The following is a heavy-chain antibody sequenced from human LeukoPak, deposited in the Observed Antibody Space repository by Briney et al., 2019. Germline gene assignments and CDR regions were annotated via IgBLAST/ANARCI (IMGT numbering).Heavy chain of an antibody. V-gene: IGHV1-18*01. D-gene: IGHD3-10*01. Sequence: ASVKVSCKASGYTFTSYGISWVRQAPGRGLEWMGWISAYNGNTNYAQKLQGRVTMTTDTSTSTAYMGLRSLRSDDTAVYYCARGRWFGEFLRYFDYWGQGTLVTVSS. CDR1: GYTFTSYG. CDR3: ARGRWFGEFLRYFDY. CDR2: ISAYNGNT. J-gene: IGHJ4*02.